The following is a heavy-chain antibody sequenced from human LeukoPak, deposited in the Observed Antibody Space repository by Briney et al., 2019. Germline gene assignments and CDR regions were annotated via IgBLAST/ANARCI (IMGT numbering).Heavy chain of an antibody. CDR3: ARGGKYGGNTASDY. CDR2: IKQDGSEK. J-gene: IGHJ4*02. CDR1: GFTFRSYW. D-gene: IGHD4-23*01. Sequence: GGSLRLSRAASGFTFRSYWMTWVRQAPGNGLEWVANIKQDGSEKYYVDSVKGRFAISRDNAKNSLYLQMNTLRVEDTAFYYCARGGKYGGNTASDYWGQGTLVTVSS. V-gene: IGHV3-7*01.